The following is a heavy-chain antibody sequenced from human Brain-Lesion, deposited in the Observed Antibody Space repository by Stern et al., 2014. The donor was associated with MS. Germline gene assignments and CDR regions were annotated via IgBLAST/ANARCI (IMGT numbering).Heavy chain of an antibody. D-gene: IGHD1-26*01. CDR1: GYTLTELS. CDR2: FDPEDGET. J-gene: IGHJ4*02. V-gene: IGHV1-24*01. CDR3: ATLSPGAGGNYYRHFDY. Sequence: VQLVESGAEVKKPGASVKVSCKVSGYTLTELSMHWVRQAPRKGLEWMGGFDPEDGETIYAQKFQGRVTMTEDTSTDTAYMELSSLRSEDTAVYYCATLSPGAGGNYYRHFDYWGLGTLVTVSS.